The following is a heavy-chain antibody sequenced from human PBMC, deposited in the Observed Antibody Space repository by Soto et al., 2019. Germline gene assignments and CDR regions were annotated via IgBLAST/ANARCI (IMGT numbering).Heavy chain of an antibody. CDR2: IYYSGST. J-gene: IGHJ3*02. CDR3: AAYYYDSSGYSGPHPDNDAFDI. D-gene: IGHD3-22*01. CDR1: GGSISSGGYY. V-gene: IGHV4-31*03. Sequence: QVQLQESGPGLVKPSQTLSLTCTVSGGSISSGGYYWSWIRQHPGKGLEWIGYIYYSGSTYYNPSLKSRVTISVDTSKNQFSLKLSSVTAADTAVYYCAAYYYDSSGYSGPHPDNDAFDIWGQGTMVTVSS.